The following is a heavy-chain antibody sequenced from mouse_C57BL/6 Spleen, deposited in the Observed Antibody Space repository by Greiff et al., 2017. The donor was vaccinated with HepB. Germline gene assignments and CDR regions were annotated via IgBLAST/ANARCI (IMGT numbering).Heavy chain of an antibody. V-gene: IGHV1-82*01. Sequence: QVQLKESGPELVKPGASVKISCKASGYAFSSSWMNWVKQRPGKGLEWIGRIYPGDGDTNYNGKFKGKATLTADKSSSTAYMQLSSLTSEDSAVYFCVYGNYVEFDYWGQGTTLTVSS. CDR1: GYAFSSSW. CDR2: IYPGDGDT. CDR3: VYGNYVEFDY. J-gene: IGHJ2*01. D-gene: IGHD2-1*01.